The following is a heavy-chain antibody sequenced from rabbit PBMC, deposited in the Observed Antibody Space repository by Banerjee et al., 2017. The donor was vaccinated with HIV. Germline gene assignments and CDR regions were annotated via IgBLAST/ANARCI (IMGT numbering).Heavy chain of an antibody. CDR3: ARDRYGGSSYYFTL. D-gene: IGHD8-1*01. CDR2: INSSSRNV. Sequence: QSLEESGGDLVKPGAFLTLTCTASGFSFSNKYVMCWVRQAPGKGLEWIGCINSSSRNVVYASWAKGRFTISKASSTTVTLQMTSLTAADTATYFCARDRYGGSSYYFTLWGPGTLVT. V-gene: IGHV1S40*01. J-gene: IGHJ4*01. CDR1: GFSFSNKYV.